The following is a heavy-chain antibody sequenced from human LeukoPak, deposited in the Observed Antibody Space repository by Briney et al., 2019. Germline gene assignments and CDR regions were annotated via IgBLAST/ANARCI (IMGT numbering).Heavy chain of an antibody. CDR2: IIPIFGTA. V-gene: IGHV1-69*06. CDR3: ALYYYGSGSPPRHYYYCYGMDV. Sequence: SVKVSCKASGGTFSSYAISWVRQAPGQGLEWMGGIIPIFGTANYAQKFQGRVTITADKSTSTAYMELSSLRSEDTAVYYCALYYYGSGSPPRHYYYCYGMDVWGKGTTVTVSS. J-gene: IGHJ6*04. D-gene: IGHD3-10*01. CDR1: GGTFSSYA.